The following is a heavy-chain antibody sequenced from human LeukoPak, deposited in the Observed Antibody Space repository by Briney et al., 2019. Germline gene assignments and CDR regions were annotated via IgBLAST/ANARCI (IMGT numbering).Heavy chain of an antibody. V-gene: IGHV3-23*01. CDR2: ISASGGTT. J-gene: IGHJ5*02. Sequence: GGSLRLSCAASGFTFNSYAMSWVRQAPGKGLEWVSAISASGGTTYYADSVKGRFTISRDNSENTLFLQMNSLRAEDMAVYYCAKEPREYCSSTSCPNWFDLWGQGTLATVSS. CDR1: GFTFNSYA. CDR3: AKEPREYCSSTSCPNWFDL. D-gene: IGHD2-2*01.